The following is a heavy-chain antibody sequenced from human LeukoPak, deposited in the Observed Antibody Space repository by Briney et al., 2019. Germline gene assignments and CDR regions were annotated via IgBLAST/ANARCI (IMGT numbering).Heavy chain of an antibody. D-gene: IGHD4-17*01. J-gene: IGHJ3*02. Sequence: ASVKVSCKASGYTFTSYYLHWVRQAPGQGLEWMGWINPNSGDTNYAQKFQGRVTVTGDTSISTAYMELSRLTSDDTAVFYCARGGQYGDLTFDIRGQGTMVSVSS. CDR2: INPNSGDT. V-gene: IGHV1-2*02. CDR1: GYTFTSYY. CDR3: ARGGQYGDLTFDI.